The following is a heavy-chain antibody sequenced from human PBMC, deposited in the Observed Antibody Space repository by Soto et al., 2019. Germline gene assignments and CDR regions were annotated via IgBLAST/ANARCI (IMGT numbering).Heavy chain of an antibody. Sequence: QVQLVQSGAEVKKPGSSVKVSCKASEGTFSSYAISWVRQAPGQGLESMGGISPIFGTANYAQKFQGRVTITADESTSKAYMELSSLRSEDTAVYYCASKVGATHQYFQHWGQGTLVTVCS. V-gene: IGHV1-69*12. J-gene: IGHJ1*01. CDR1: EGTFSSYA. D-gene: IGHD1-26*01. CDR2: ISPIFGTA. CDR3: ASKVGATHQYFQH.